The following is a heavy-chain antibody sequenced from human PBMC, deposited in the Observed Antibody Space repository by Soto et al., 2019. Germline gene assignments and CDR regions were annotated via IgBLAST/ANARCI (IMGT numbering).Heavy chain of an antibody. CDR3: VKSGGAEWELLRPDYYFDY. CDR2: ISSNGGST. D-gene: IGHD1-26*01. Sequence: GGSLRLSCSASGFTFSSYAMHWVRQAPGKGLEYVSAISSNGGSTYYADSVKGRFTISRDNSKNTLYLQMSSLRAEDTAVYYCVKSGGAEWELLRPDYYFDYWGQGTLVTVSS. CDR1: GFTFSSYA. V-gene: IGHV3-64D*08. J-gene: IGHJ4*02.